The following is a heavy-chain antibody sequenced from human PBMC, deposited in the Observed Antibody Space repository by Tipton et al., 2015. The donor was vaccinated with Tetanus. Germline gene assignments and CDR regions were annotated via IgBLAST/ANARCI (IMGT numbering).Heavy chain of an antibody. V-gene: IGHV4-31*03. J-gene: IGHJ5*02. CDR1: GASISSGGYF. CDR2: IYYSGDT. CDR3: ARDQGGGRVARLNWFGP. Sequence: TLSLTCSVPGASISSGGYFWNWIRHRPGKGLEWIGYIYYSGDTFYNPSLKSRVNISVDTSKNQFSLRLTSVTAADTAVYYCARDQGGGRVARLNWFGPWGQGTLVTVSS. D-gene: IGHD3-16*01.